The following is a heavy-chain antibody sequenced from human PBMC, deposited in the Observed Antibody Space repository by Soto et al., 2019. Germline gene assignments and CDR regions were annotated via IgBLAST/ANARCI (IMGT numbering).Heavy chain of an antibody. CDR2: IWYDGSNK. D-gene: IGHD5-18*01. V-gene: IGHV3-33*01. Sequence: QVPLVESGGGVVQPGRSLRLSCAASGFTFSSYGMHWVRQAPGKGLEWVAVIWYDGSNKYYADSVKGRFTISRDNSKNTLYLQMNSLRAEDTAVYYCARGRSYGYYYYYYGMDVWGQGTTVTVSS. CDR1: GFTFSSYG. J-gene: IGHJ6*02. CDR3: ARGRSYGYYYYYYGMDV.